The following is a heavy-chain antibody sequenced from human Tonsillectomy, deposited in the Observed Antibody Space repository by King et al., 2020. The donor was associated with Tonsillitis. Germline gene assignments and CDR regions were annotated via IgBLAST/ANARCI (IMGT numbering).Heavy chain of an antibody. V-gene: IGHV3-23*04. D-gene: IGHD5-18*01. CDR3: ATEGMGYSYGQDYHYMDV. CDR2: ISVSGGST. J-gene: IGHJ6*03. Sequence: VQLVESGGGLVQPGGSLRLSCSASGFTFSSYALRWVRQAPGKGREWVADISVSGGSTYYAESVKGRFTIARDNSKNTLYLHLSSLRAEDTAVYYCATEGMGYSYGQDYHYMDVWGKGTTVTVSS. CDR1: GFTFSSYA.